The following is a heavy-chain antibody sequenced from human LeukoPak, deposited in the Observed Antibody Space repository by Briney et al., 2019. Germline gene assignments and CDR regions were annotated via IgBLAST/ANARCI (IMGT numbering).Heavy chain of an antibody. CDR1: GGSIRNYY. J-gene: IGHJ6*03. CDR2: IYYSGST. Sequence: SETLSLTCTVSGGSIRNYYWSWIRQPPGKGLEWIGYIYYSGSTNYNPSLKSRVTISVDTSKNQFSLKLSSVTAADTAVYYCARHAPTMVRGVITYYYYYYMDVWGKGTTVTISS. V-gene: IGHV4-59*08. D-gene: IGHD3-10*01. CDR3: ARHAPTMVRGVITYYYYYYMDV.